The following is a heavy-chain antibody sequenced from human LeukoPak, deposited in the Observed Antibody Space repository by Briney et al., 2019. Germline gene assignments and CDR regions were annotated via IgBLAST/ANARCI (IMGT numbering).Heavy chain of an antibody. Sequence: GGSLRLSCAASGFTFRNFWMHWVRQAPGKGLEWVSLICESSSSTYYADSVKGRFIISRDNSKNTVYLQMYSLRAEDTAVYYWAKGPVPAIVGATTLVYCGEGTLVTVSS. CDR3: AKGPVPAIVGATTLVY. V-gene: IGHV3-NL1*01. CDR1: GFTFRNFW. CDR2: ICESSSST. J-gene: IGHJ4*02. D-gene: IGHD1-26*01.